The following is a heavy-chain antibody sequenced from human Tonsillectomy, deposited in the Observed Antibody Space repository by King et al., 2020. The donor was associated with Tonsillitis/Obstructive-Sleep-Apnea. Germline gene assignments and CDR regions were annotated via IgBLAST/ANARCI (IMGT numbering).Heavy chain of an antibody. J-gene: IGHJ6*02. V-gene: IGHV3-53*01. CDR1: GFTVSSNY. Sequence: VQLVESGGGLIQPGGSVRLSCAASGFTVSSNYMSWVRQAPGKGLEWVSIIYSGGGTYYADSVKGRFTISRDNSKNTLYLHMNSLRAEDTAVYYCARDRVVVVPAAMPVYYYYGMDVWGQGTTVTVSS. D-gene: IGHD2-2*01. CDR2: IYSGGGT. CDR3: ARDRVVVVPAAMPVYYYYGMDV.